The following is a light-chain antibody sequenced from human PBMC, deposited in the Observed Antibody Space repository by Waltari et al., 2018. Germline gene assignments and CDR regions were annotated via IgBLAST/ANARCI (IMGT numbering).Light chain of an antibody. CDR3: QQYNGYIYT. CDR1: ENVNTY. Sequence: DIQMTQSPSTLSASVGDSFTITCRASENVNTYLAWYQHKPGKAPKLRIYEASSLETGVPSRFSGRGSGTEFTLTIRSLQPDDFATYYCQQYNGYIYTFGQGTRLEI. J-gene: IGKJ2*01. CDR2: EAS. V-gene: IGKV1-5*03.